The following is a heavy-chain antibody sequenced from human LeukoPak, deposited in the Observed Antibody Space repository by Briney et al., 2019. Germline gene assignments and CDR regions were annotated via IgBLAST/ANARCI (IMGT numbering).Heavy chain of an antibody. J-gene: IGHJ4*02. CDR2: IRSKAYGGTT. CDR1: GFTFGDYA. D-gene: IGHD6-13*01. V-gene: IGHV3-49*04. Sequence: PGRSLRLSCTASGFTFGDYAMSWVRQAPGKGLEWVGFIRSKAYGGTTEYAASVKGRFTISRDDSKSIAYLQMSSLKTEDTAVYYCTRTYSSSWFGDYWGQGTLVTVSS. CDR3: TRTYSSSWFGDY.